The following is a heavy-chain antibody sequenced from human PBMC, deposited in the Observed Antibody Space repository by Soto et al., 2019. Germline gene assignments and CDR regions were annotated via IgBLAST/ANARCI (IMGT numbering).Heavy chain of an antibody. Sequence: KTSETLSLTCTVSGGSISSGGYYWSWIRQHPGKGLEWIGYIYYSGSTYYNPSLKSRVTISVDTSKNQFSLKLSSVTAADTAVYYCARSTAWGSSPKWFDPWGQGTLVTVSS. V-gene: IGHV4-31*03. CDR1: GGSISSGGYY. CDR2: IYYSGST. D-gene: IGHD7-27*01. CDR3: ARSTAWGSSPKWFDP. J-gene: IGHJ5*02.